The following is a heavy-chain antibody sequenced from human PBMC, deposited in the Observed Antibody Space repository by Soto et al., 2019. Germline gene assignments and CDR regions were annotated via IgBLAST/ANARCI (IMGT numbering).Heavy chain of an antibody. CDR2: INHSGST. V-gene: IGHV4-34*01. CDR1: GGSFSDYY. J-gene: IGHJ4*02. Sequence: SETLSLTCAVYGGSFSDYYWSWIRQPPGKGLEWIGEINHSGSTNYNPSLKSRVTISVDTSKNQFSLKLSSVTAADTAVYYCARGGGRTAPFDYWGQGTLVTVSS. CDR3: ARGGGRTAPFDY. D-gene: IGHD3-16*01.